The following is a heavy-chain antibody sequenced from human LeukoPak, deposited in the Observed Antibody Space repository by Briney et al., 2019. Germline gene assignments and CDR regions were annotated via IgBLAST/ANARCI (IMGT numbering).Heavy chain of an antibody. D-gene: IGHD3-3*01. CDR2: INHSGST. CDR1: VFTFSRYS. Sequence: PGGSLRLSCAASVFTFSRYSMNWVRQAPGKGLEWIGEINHSGSTNYNPSLKSRVTISVDKSKNQFSLKLSSVTAADTAVYYCARQSPPYDFWSGYYKRTYYYYYYYMDVWGKGTTVTVSS. V-gene: IGHV4-34*01. J-gene: IGHJ6*03. CDR3: ARQSPPYDFWSGYYKRTYYYYYYYMDV.